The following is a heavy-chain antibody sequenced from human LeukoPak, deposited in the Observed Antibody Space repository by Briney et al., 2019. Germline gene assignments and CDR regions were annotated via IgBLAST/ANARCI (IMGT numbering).Heavy chain of an antibody. J-gene: IGHJ4*02. V-gene: IGHV4-4*02. Sequence: GKGLEWIGEIFHSGSTNYNPSLKSRVTISVDTSKNQISLNLSSVTAADTAMYYCALNIDYWGQGILVTVSS. D-gene: IGHD2/OR15-2a*01. CDR3: ALNIDY. CDR2: IFHSGST.